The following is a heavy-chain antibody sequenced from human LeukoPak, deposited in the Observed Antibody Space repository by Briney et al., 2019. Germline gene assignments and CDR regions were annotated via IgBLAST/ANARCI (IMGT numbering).Heavy chain of an antibody. Sequence: ASVKVSCKASGYTFTGYYIHWVRQAPGQGLEWMGWINPNSGGTNYAQKYQGRVTMNRDTSISTDYMELGRLRSDETAVYYCAMLTTVKYYYYYYMDVWGKGTTVTVSS. J-gene: IGHJ6*03. CDR3: AMLTTVKYYYYYYMDV. CDR2: INPNSGGT. D-gene: IGHD4-17*01. CDR1: GYTFTGYY. V-gene: IGHV1-2*02.